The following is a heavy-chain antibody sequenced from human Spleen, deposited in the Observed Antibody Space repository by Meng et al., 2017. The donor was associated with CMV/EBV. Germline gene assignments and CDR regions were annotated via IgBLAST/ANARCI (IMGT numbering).Heavy chain of an antibody. CDR3: AKGISGTTFDASEM. CDR2: IYSGGSST. CDR1: GFTFSSYA. D-gene: IGHD1-7*01. V-gene: IGHV3-23*03. Sequence: GGFLKISCAASGFTFSSYAMSWVRQAPGKGLEWVSVIYSGGSSTYYADSVKGRFSISRDNSKNTLHLQMNSLRAEDTAIYYCAKGISGTTFDASEMWGQGTMVTVSS. J-gene: IGHJ3*02.